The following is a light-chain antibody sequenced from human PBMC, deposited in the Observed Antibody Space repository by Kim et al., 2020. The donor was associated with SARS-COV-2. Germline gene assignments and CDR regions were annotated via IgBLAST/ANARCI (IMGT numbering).Light chain of an antibody. CDR3: GSYAGNIYV. CDR2: EVS. V-gene: IGLV2-8*01. CDR1: SNDVGGYNF. J-gene: IGLJ1*01. Sequence: QSALTQPPSASGSPGQSVTISCTGTSNDVGGYNFVSWYQQHPDKAPKLMIYEVSKRPSGVPDRVSGSKSGNTASLTVSGLQAEDEAEYYCGSYAGNIYVFGTGTKVTVL.